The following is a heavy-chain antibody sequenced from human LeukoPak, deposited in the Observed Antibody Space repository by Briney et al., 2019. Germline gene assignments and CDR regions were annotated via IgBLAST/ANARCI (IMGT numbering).Heavy chain of an antibody. D-gene: IGHD3-9*01. CDR3: ARSPRTYYDILTGLRSGWFDP. CDR1: GGSLSSSSYY. V-gene: IGHV4-39*07. J-gene: IGHJ5*02. Sequence: SETLSLTCTVSGGSLSSSSYYWGWIRPPPGKGLEWIGSIYYSGRTYYNPSLKSRVTISVDTSKNQFSLKLSSVTAADTAVYYCARSPRTYYDILTGLRSGWFDPWGQGTLVTVSS. CDR2: IYYSGRT.